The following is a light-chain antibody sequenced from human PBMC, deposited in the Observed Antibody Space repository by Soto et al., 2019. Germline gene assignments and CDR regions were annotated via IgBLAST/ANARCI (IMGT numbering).Light chain of an antibody. CDR2: GAS. CDR3: QQLNSYPIT. Sequence: IQLTQSPSSLSATVGDRVTITCRASQGISNNLVWYQQKPGKAPNLLIYGASTLQSGVPSRFSGSGSGTEFTLTISSLQPEDFATYYCQQLNSYPITFGQGTRLEI. J-gene: IGKJ5*01. V-gene: IGKV1-9*01. CDR1: QGISNN.